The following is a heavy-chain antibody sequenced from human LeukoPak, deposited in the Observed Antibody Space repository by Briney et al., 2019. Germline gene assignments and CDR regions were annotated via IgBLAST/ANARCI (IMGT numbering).Heavy chain of an antibody. CDR1: GYSFTSYW. CDR3: ARIPVVVTATGGAFDI. J-gene: IGHJ3*02. D-gene: IGHD2-21*02. V-gene: IGHV5-51*01. Sequence: GESLKISCKGSGYSFTSYWIGWVRQMPGKGLEWMGIIYPGDSDTRYSPSFQGQVTISANKSISTACLQWSSLKASDTAMYYCARIPVVVTATGGAFDIWGQGTMVTVSS. CDR2: IYPGDSDT.